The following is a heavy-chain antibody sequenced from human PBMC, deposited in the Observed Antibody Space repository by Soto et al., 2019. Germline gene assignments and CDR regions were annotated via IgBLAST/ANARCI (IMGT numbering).Heavy chain of an antibody. D-gene: IGHD2-15*01. Sequence: ETLSLTCTVSGGSISSYYWSWFLQPPGKGLEWMGIIYPGDSDTRYSPSFQGQVTISADKSISTAYLQWSSLKASDTAMYYCARQFAFSGLRTDCSGGSCYSRGVDYWGQGTLVTVSS. V-gene: IGHV5-51*01. CDR1: GGSISSYY. J-gene: IGHJ4*02. CDR2: IYPGDSDT. CDR3: ARQFAFSGLRTDCSGGSCYSRGVDY.